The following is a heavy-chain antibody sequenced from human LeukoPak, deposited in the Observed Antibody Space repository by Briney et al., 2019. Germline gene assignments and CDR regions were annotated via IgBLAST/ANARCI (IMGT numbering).Heavy chain of an antibody. Sequence: PSETLSLTCAVYGGSFSGYYWSWIRQPPGKGLEWIGEINHSGSTNYNPSLKSRVTMSVDTSKNQFSPKLSSVTAADTAVYYCARAPEGGYCSSTSCYSSPFDYWGQGTLVTVSS. CDR3: ARAPEGGYCSSTSCYSSPFDY. D-gene: IGHD2-2*01. J-gene: IGHJ4*02. CDR2: INHSGST. CDR1: GGSFSGYY. V-gene: IGHV4-34*01.